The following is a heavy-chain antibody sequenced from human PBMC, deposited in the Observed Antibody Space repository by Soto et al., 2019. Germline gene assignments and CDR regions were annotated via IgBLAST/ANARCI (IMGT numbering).Heavy chain of an antibody. CDR1: GFTFRSYA. D-gene: IGHD2-2*01. V-gene: IGHV3-23*01. J-gene: IGHJ5*02. CDR3: AKHGRPGYQLLAAWFEP. CDR2: ISGSGGST. Sequence: EVQLLESGGGLVQPGGSLRLSCAASGFTFRSYAMSWVRQAPGKGLEWVSAISGSGGSTYYADSVKGRFTISRDTSKNTLYLQMNSLRAEDTSVYYCAKHGRPGYQLLAAWFEPGDQGTLVTVSS.